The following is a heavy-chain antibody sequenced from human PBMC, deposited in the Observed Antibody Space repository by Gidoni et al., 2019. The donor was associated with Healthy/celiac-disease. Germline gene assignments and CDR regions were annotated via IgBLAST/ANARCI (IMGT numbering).Heavy chain of an antibody. J-gene: IGHJ4*02. Sequence: VRQMPGKGLEWMGRIDPSDSYTNYSPSFQGHVTISADKSISTAYLQWSSLKASDTAMYYCARRPANLMIVETLDYWGQGTLVTVSS. D-gene: IGHD3-22*01. V-gene: IGHV5-10-1*01. CDR3: ARRPANLMIVETLDY. CDR2: IDPSDSYT.